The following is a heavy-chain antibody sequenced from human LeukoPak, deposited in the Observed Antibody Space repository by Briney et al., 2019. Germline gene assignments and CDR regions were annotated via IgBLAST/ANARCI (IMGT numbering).Heavy chain of an antibody. Sequence: ASVKVSCKASGYTFTSYSMNWVRQAPGQGLEWLGWINTNTGNPTYAQGFTGRFVFSLDTSVNTAYLQISSLKAEDTAVYYCARVVHPYDYESSGLTYDAFNIWGQGTMVTVSS. CDR1: GYTFTSYS. V-gene: IGHV7-4-1*02. CDR3: ARVVHPYDYESSGLTYDAFNI. CDR2: INTNTGNP. D-gene: IGHD3-22*01. J-gene: IGHJ3*02.